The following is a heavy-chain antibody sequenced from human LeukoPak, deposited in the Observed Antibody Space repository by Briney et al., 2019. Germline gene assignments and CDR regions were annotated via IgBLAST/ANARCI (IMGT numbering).Heavy chain of an antibody. CDR1: GFIVSNNY. D-gene: IGHD2-15*01. Sequence: GGSLRLSCAASGFIVSNNYMTWVRQAPGKGLEWVSIIYSDGGIYYADSVKGRFTISRDNSKNTLYLQMNSLRPEDTAVYYYARDVGPWGQGTLVTVSS. CDR3: ARDVGP. J-gene: IGHJ5*02. CDR2: IYSDGGI. V-gene: IGHV3-53*01.